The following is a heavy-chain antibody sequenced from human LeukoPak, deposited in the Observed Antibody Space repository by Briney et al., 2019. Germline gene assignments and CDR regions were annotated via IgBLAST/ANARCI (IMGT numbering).Heavy chain of an antibody. J-gene: IGHJ4*02. D-gene: IGHD6-19*01. CDR3: AKVGQPGYSSGWFPFDY. CDR2: ISGSGGST. CDR1: GFTFSSYA. V-gene: IGHV3-23*01. Sequence: GGSLRLSCAASGFTFSSYAMSWVRQAPGKGLEWVSAISGSGGSTYYADSVKGRFTISRDNSKNTLYLQMNSLRAEDTAVYYCAKVGQPGYSSGWFPFDYWGRGTLVTVSS.